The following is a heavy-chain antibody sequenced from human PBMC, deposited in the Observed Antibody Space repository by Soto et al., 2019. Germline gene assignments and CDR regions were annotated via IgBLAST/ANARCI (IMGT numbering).Heavy chain of an antibody. V-gene: IGHV4-59*01. J-gene: IGHJ4*02. CDR1: GGSISSYY. D-gene: IGHD3-10*01. CDR2: IYYSGST. Sequence: SETLSLTCTVSGGSISSYYWSWIRQPPGKGLEWIGYIYYSGSTNYNPSLKSRVTISVDTSKNQFSLKLSSVTAADTAVFYCARARALLRGYPLDSWGQGTLVTVSS. CDR3: ARARALLRGYPLDS.